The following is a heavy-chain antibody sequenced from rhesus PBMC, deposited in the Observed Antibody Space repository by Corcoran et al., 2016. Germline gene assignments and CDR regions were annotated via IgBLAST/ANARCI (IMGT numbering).Heavy chain of an antibody. Sequence: EVQLVESGGGLVQPGGSLRLSCAASGFTFSNYWMSWVRTAPGKGLDWVGRMKTKAEGGTEAYAETVEGRFTISRDDSKNTLHLQMNSLKTEDTAVYYCRRGYTDWGQGVLVTVSS. CDR3: RRGYTD. J-gene: IGHJ4*01. V-gene: IGHV3-16*02. CDR1: GFTFSNYW. D-gene: IGHD5-24*01. CDR2: MKTKAEGGTE.